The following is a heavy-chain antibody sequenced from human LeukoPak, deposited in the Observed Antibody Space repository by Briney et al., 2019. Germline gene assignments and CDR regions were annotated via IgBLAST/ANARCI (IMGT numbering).Heavy chain of an antibody. CDR3: ARGSRRGPTFFNY. Sequence: SETLSLTCTVSGGSISSNSYYWGWIRQPPGKGLEWIGSIYYSGSTYYNPSLKSRVTISVDTSKNQFSLKLSSVTAADTAVYYCARGSRRGPTFFNYWGQGTLVTVSS. J-gene: IGHJ4*02. CDR2: IYYSGST. V-gene: IGHV4-39*01. CDR1: GGSISSNSYY. D-gene: IGHD3-16*01.